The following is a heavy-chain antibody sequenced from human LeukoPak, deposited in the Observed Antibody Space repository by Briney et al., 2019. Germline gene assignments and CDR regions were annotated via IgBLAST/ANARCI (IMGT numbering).Heavy chain of an antibody. Sequence: PGGSLRLSCAASGFTFSNYWMSWVRQAPGQGLEWVANINQDGSDNYYVDSVKGRLTISRDNTKNSMYLQMISLGAAAMDLCSCAGLYESSGFDYWGQGTLVTVSS. CDR1: GFTFSNYW. D-gene: IGHD3-22*01. CDR3: AGLYESSGFDY. J-gene: IGHJ4*02. CDR2: INQDGSDN. V-gene: IGHV3-7*01.